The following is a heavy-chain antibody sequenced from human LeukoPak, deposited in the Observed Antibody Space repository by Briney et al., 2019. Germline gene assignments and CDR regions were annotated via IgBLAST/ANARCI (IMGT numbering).Heavy chain of an antibody. Sequence: SETLSLTCAVYSGSFSGYYWSWIRQPPGKGLEWIGEINHSGSTNYNPSLKSRVTISVDTSKNQFSLKLSSVTAADTAVYYCARGRDITIFGVVILYNWFDPWGQGTLVTVSS. D-gene: IGHD3-3*01. CDR1: SGSFSGYY. CDR3: ARGRDITIFGVVILYNWFDP. CDR2: INHSGST. J-gene: IGHJ5*02. V-gene: IGHV4-34*01.